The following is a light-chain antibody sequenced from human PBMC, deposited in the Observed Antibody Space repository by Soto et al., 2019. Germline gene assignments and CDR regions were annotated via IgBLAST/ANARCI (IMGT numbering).Light chain of an antibody. V-gene: IGKV3-20*01. CDR3: QHFVNSLTWK. CDR2: GAS. Sequence: EIVLTQSPGTLSFSPVEIATLSFSASQSVSSTYLIWYRQKPGQAPRLLIYGASSRATGVPDRFSGGGSGTDFTLTISRLEPEDFAVYYCQHFVNSLTWKFGQGTKVDIK. CDR1: QSVSSTY. J-gene: IGKJ1*01.